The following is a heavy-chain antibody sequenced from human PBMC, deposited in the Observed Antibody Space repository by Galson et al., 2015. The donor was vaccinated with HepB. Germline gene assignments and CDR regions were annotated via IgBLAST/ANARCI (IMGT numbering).Heavy chain of an antibody. CDR1: GGTFSSYA. CDR2: IIPILGIA. J-gene: IGHJ4*02. D-gene: IGHD5-24*01. V-gene: IGHV1-69*04. Sequence: SVKVSCKASGGTFSSYAISWVRQAPGQGLEWMGRIIPILGIANYAQKFQGRVTITADKSTSTAYMELRSLRSDDTAVYYCARYGGGRWLQFDYWGQGTLVTVSS. CDR3: ARYGGGRWLQFDY.